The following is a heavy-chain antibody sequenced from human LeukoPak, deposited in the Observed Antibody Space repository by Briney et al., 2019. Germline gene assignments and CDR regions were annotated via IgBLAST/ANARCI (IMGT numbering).Heavy chain of an antibody. CDR2: ISAYNGNT. J-gene: IGHJ4*02. D-gene: IGHD3-9*01. Sequence: ASVNVSCKASGYTFTSYGISWVRQAPGQGLEWMGWISAYNGNTNYAQKLQGRVTMTTDTSTSTAYMELRSLRSDDTAVYYCAREVYDILTGYSPDVIDYWGQGTLVTVSS. CDR3: AREVYDILTGYSPDVIDY. CDR1: GYTFTSYG. V-gene: IGHV1-18*01.